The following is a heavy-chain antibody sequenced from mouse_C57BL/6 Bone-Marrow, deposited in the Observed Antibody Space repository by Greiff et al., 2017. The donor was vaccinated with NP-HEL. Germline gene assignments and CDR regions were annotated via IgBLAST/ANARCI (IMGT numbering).Heavy chain of an antibody. CDR3: ARYRIYYGNYVGFAY. CDR2: IYPGDGDT. Sequence: VKLMESGAELVKPGASVKISCKASGYAFSSYWMNWVKQRPGKGLEWIGQIYPGDGDTNYNGKFKGKATLTADKSSSTAYMQLSSLTSEDSAVYFCARYRIYYGNYVGFAYWGQGTLVTVSA. J-gene: IGHJ3*01. D-gene: IGHD2-1*01. V-gene: IGHV1-80*01. CDR1: GYAFSSYW.